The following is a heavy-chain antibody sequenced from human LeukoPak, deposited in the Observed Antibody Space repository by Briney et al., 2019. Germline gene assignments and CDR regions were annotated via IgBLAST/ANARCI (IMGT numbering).Heavy chain of an antibody. D-gene: IGHD5-12*01. CDR1: GFTFSIYT. CDR2: ITSSSSSM. CDR3: ARERWLRSFDY. J-gene: IGHJ4*02. Sequence: GGSLRLSCVASGFTFSIYTMSWVRQAPGKGLEWVSSITSSSSSMYSADSVKGRLTISRDNAKNSLYLQMNSLRAEDTAVYYCARERWLRSFDYWGQGTLVTVSS. V-gene: IGHV3-21*01.